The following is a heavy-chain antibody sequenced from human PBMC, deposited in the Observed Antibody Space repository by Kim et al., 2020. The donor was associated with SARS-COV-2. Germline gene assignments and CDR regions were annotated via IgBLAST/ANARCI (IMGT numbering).Heavy chain of an antibody. V-gene: IGHV4-4*02. CDR2: IFHSGST. CDR3: ARLRIVGAVFGLDF. J-gene: IGHJ4*02. D-gene: IGHD1-26*01. Sequence: SETLSLICTVSGASITGTDWWSWVRQSPGKGMEWIGEIFHSGSTYYNPSLESRATISVDKTNNQFSLRLMSVTAADTAVYFCARLRIVGAVFGLDFWGPG. CDR1: GASITGTDW.